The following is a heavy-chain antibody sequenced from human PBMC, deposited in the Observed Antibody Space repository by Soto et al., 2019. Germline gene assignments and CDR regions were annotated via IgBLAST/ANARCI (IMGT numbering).Heavy chain of an antibody. J-gene: IGHJ4*02. V-gene: IGHV1-18*01. CDR2: ISAHNGNT. CDR3: ARGGYGDY. Sequence: QVHLVQSGAEVKKPGASVNVSCKGSGYAFTTYGITWVRQAPGQGLAWMGWISAHNGNTNYAQKPQGRVTVTRDTSTSTAYMELSSMRSDATAVYYCARGGYGDYWGQGALVTVSP. CDR1: GYAFTTYG. D-gene: IGHD1-1*01.